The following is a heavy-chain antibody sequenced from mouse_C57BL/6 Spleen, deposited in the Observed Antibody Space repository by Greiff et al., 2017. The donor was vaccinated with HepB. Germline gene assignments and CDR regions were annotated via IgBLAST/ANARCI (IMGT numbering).Heavy chain of an antibody. D-gene: IGHD1-1*01. J-gene: IGHJ3*01. CDR3: ARAGYGSSWFAY. CDR1: GFTFSDYG. Sequence: EVQLVESGGGLVKPGGSLKLSCAASGFTFSDYGMHWVRQAPEKGLEWVAYISSGSSTIYYADTVKGRFTISRDNAKNTLFLQMTSLRSEDTAMYYCARAGYGSSWFAYWGQGTLVTVSA. CDR2: ISSGSSTI. V-gene: IGHV5-17*01.